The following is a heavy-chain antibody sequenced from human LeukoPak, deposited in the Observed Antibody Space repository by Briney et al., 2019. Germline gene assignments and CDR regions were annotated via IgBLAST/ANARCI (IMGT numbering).Heavy chain of an antibody. Sequence: SETLSLTCAVSGYSISSGHYWGWIRQPPGKGLEWIGSIYHSGSTYYNPSLKSRVTISVDTSKNQFSLKLSSVTAADTAVCYCARQRDSSSNAHFGYWGQGTLVTVSS. CDR1: GYSISSGHY. V-gene: IGHV4-38-2*01. CDR2: IYHSGST. D-gene: IGHD6-13*01. CDR3: ARQRDSSSNAHFGY. J-gene: IGHJ4*02.